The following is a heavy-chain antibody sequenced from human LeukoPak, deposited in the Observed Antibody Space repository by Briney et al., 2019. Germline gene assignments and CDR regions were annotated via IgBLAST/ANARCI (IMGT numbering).Heavy chain of an antibody. CDR3: ARVAYDFWSGYQRDYFDY. CDR2: IKPSGSEK. D-gene: IGHD3-3*01. CDR1: GFTFSNYW. V-gene: IGHV3-7*01. Sequence: GGSLRLSCEGSGFTFSNYWMTWVRQAPEKGLEWVANIKPSGSEKHYADSVEGRFTISRDNAKNSLYLQMNSLRAEDTAVYYCARVAYDFWSGYQRDYFDYWGQGTLVTVSS. J-gene: IGHJ4*02.